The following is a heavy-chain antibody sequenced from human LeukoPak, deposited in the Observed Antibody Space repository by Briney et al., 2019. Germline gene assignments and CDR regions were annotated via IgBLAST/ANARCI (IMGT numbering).Heavy chain of an antibody. CDR1: GGSISSSSYY. CDR2: IYYSGST. D-gene: IGHD5-18*01. V-gene: IGHV4-39*07. Sequence: SETLSLTCKVSGGSISSSSYYWGWIRQPPGKGLEWIGSIYYSGSTYYNPSLKSRVTISVDKSKNQFSLKLSSVTAADTAVYYCARDSTSYGPRYFDYWGQGTLVTVSS. CDR3: ARDSTSYGPRYFDY. J-gene: IGHJ4*02.